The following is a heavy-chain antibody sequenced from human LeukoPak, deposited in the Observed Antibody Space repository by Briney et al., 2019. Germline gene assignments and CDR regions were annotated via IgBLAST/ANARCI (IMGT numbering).Heavy chain of an antibody. V-gene: IGHV3-23*01. CDR2: ISDSGNT. J-gene: IGHJ4*02. CDR3: AKAPVTTCRGAYCYPFDY. D-gene: IGHD2-21*01. Sequence: PSETLSLTCAVSGDSISIINWWTWVRQTPGKGLEWVSAISDSGNTYHADSVKGRFTISRDSSKNTLFLQMNRLRPEDAAVYYCAKAPVTTCRGAYCYPFDYWGQGTLVTVSS. CDR1: GDSISIINW.